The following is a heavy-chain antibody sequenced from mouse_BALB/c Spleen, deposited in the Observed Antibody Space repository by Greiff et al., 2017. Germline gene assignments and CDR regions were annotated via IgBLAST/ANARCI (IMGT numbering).Heavy chain of an antibody. CDR2: ISNGGGST. J-gene: IGHJ1*01. Sequence: EVLLVESGGGLVQPGGSLKLSCAASGFTFSSYTMSWVRQTPEKRLEWVAYISNGGGSTYYPDTVKGRFTISRDNAKNTLYLQLSSLTSEDTAMYYWARQGYGNYRYGYWNVGGEGTTVTVSS. V-gene: IGHV5-12-2*01. CDR3: ARQGYGNYRYGYWNV. CDR1: GFTFSSYT. D-gene: IGHD2-1*01.